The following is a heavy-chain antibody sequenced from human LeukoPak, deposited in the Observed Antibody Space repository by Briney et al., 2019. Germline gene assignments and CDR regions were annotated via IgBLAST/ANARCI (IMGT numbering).Heavy chain of an antibody. CDR2: IIPIFGTA. CDR3: ARLAADGVNYYYYMDV. D-gene: IGHD6-13*01. Sequence: PAASVKVSCKASGGTFSSYAISWVRQAPGQGLEWMGGIIPIFGTANYAQKFQGRVTITTDESTSTAYMELSSLRSEDTAVYYCARLAADGVNYYYYMDVWGKGTTVTVSS. J-gene: IGHJ6*03. CDR1: GGTFSSYA. V-gene: IGHV1-69*05.